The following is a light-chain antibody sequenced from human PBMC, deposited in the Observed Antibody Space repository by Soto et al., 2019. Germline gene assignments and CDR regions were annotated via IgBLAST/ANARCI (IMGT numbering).Light chain of an antibody. CDR1: SSNIAKNY. CDR3: GTWDSSLSGVV. V-gene: IGLV1-51*01. CDR2: NNN. Sequence: QSVLTQPPSVSAAPGQKVTISCSGSSSNIAKNYVSWYQQFPGTAPKLLIYNNNKRPSGIPDRFSGSKSGTSATLGITGLQTGDEADYYCGTWDSSLSGVVFGGGTKLTVL. J-gene: IGLJ2*01.